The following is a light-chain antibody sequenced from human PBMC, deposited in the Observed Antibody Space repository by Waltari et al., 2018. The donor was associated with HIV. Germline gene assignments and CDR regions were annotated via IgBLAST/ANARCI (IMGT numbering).Light chain of an antibody. Sequence: QYVLPPPPPAHGTSGQRVCISCSGRFSNIGQNSLNWYQHVPGMAPKLLIYTNNRRPSEVPGRFSGSKSGTSATLDISGLRPEDEATYYCAVWDDSLRGGVFGGGTKLSVL. CDR1: FSNIGQNS. CDR3: AVWDDSLRGGV. J-gene: IGLJ2*01. CDR2: TNN. V-gene: IGLV1-47*01.